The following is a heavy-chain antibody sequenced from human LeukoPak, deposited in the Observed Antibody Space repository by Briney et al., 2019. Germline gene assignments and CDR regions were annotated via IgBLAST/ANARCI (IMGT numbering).Heavy chain of an antibody. Sequence: VEALKISCKGSGYTFIRFWIGWVRQMPGKGLEWMGIIYPGDPETRYSPSFQGQVTISVDKSISTAYLQWSSLKASDTAVYYCATGGIYSSYFDYWGQGTLVTVSS. CDR3: ATGGIYSSYFDY. D-gene: IGHD5-18*01. CDR2: IYPGDPET. J-gene: IGHJ4*02. V-gene: IGHV5-51*01. CDR1: GYTFIRFW.